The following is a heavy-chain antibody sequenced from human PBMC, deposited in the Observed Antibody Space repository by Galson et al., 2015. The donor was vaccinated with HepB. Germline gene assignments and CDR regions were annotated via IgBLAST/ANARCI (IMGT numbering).Heavy chain of an antibody. CDR2: ISAFNGDT. CDR1: GYTFTNYG. D-gene: IGHD1-26*01. Sequence: SVKVSCKASGYTFTNYGITWVRQAPGQGPEWMGWISAFNGDTNYAQKFQGRVTMTTDTSTSTAYMELRSLISDDTAVYYCARDKAEVWDHWGQGTLVTVSS. V-gene: IGHV1-18*04. CDR3: ARDKAEVWDH. J-gene: IGHJ4*02.